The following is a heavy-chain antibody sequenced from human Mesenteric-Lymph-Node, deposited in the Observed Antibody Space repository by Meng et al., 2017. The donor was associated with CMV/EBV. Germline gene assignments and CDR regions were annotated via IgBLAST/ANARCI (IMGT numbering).Heavy chain of an antibody. CDR1: GFTFSTFA. D-gene: IGHD1-20*01. CDR2: INSSGGRT. CDR3: VKDFLITGYYYDGMDV. J-gene: IGHJ6*01. V-gene: IGHV3-23*01. Sequence: GESLKISCAASGFTFSTFAMSWVRQAPGKGLQWVSAINSSGGRTYYADSVKGRFTISRDNSKNTLYLQMNSLRAEDTAVYYCVKDFLITGYYYDGMDVWGQGTTVTVSS.